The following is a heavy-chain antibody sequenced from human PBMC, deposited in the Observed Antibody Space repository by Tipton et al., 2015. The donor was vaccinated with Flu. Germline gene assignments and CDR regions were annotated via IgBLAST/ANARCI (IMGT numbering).Heavy chain of an antibody. CDR1: GGSINRSRYY. CDR2: IYTSGST. J-gene: IGHJ1*01. Sequence: TLSLTCTVSGGSINRSRYYWSWIRQPAGKGLEWIGRIYTSGSTNYNPSLKSRVTMSVDTSKNQFSLKLTSVSAADTAVYYCAKSGSYLEYLQHWGQGTLVTVSS. CDR3: AKSGSYLEYLQH. D-gene: IGHD1-26*01. V-gene: IGHV4-61*02.